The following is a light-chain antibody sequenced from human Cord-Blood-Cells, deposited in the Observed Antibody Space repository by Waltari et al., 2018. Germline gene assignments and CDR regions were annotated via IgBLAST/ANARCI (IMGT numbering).Light chain of an antibody. CDR2: DAS. Sequence: DIQMTQSPSSLSASVGDRVTITCQASQDISNYLNWYQQKPGKAPKLLIYDASNLETGVPSRFSGSGSGTDFTFTISSLQPEDIATYYCQQYDNPFTFGGGTKVEI. J-gene: IGKJ4*01. CDR1: QDISNY. CDR3: QQYDNPFT. V-gene: IGKV1-33*01.